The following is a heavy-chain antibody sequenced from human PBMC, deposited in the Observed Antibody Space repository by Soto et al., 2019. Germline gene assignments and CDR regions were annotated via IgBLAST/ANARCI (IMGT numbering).Heavy chain of an antibody. V-gene: IGHV3-21*01. Sequence: PGGSLRLSCAASGFTFSSYSMNWVRQAPGKGLEWVSSISSSSSYIYYADSVKGRFTISRDNAKNSLYLQMNSLRAEDTAVYYCARFGQQLGPGPPDPNWFDPWGQGTLVTVSS. CDR3: ARFGQQLGPGPPDPNWFDP. D-gene: IGHD6-13*01. CDR1: GFTFSSYS. J-gene: IGHJ5*02. CDR2: ISSSSSYI.